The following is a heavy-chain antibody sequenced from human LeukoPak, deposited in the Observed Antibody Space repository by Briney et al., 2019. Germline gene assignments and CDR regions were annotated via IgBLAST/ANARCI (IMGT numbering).Heavy chain of an antibody. CDR1: GYTFTGYY. Sequence: ASVKVSCKASGYTFTGYYMHWVRQALGQGLEWMGWINPNSGGTNYAQKFQGRVTMTRDTSISTAYMELSRLRSDDTAVYYCARGRDGIDSSGYYYYEDAFDIWGQGTMVTVSS. CDR2: INPNSGGT. V-gene: IGHV1-2*02. D-gene: IGHD3-22*01. CDR3: ARGRDGIDSSGYYYYEDAFDI. J-gene: IGHJ3*02.